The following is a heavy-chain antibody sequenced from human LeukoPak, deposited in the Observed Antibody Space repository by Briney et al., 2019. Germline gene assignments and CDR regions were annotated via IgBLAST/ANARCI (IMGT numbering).Heavy chain of an antibody. J-gene: IGHJ4*02. CDR1: GCCFDTHW. Sequence: GESLQISCEGSGCCFDTHWIDWVRQMPGKGLEWRGTIYRDDSDFRYGPSFQGQVTMSADKSISTAYLHWSSLKAADTAMYYCARGKREYPGSGSYSTHFEYWGQGTLVTVSS. CDR2: IYRDDSDF. CDR3: ARGKREYPGSGSYSTHFEY. V-gene: IGHV5-51*01. D-gene: IGHD3-10*01.